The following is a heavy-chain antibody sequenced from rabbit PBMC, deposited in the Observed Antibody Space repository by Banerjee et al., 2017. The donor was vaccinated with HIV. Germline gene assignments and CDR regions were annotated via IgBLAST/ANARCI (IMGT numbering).Heavy chain of an antibody. CDR1: GFSFSSSYW. J-gene: IGHJ4*01. D-gene: IGHD1-1*01. CDR3: VRDRYTPSSLYYQNYFDL. Sequence: QEQLEESGGDLVKPEGSLTLTCTASGFSFSSSYWICWVRQAPGKGLEWIACIYAGSSGSTHYASWAKGRFTISKTSSTTVTLQMTSLTAADTATYFCVRDRYTPSSLYYQNYFDLWGQGTLVTVS. V-gene: IGHV1S45*01. CDR2: IYAGSSGST.